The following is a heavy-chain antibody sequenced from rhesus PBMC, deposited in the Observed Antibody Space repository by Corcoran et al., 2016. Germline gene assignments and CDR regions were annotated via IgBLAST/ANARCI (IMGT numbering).Heavy chain of an antibody. J-gene: IGHJ6*01. D-gene: IGHD2-39*02. CDR3: TSAYCSGGVCPTLDS. V-gene: IGHV3S26*01. Sequence: DVQLVESGGGLVKPGGSLRLSCVASGFTFSSYVMHWVRQAPGKGLEWVSVISVSGGTIYYADSVKGRFTISRDNAKNSLFLQMNSLRAEDTAVYYCTSAYCSGGVCPTLDSWGQGVVVTVSS. CDR2: ISVSGGTI. CDR1: GFTFSSYV.